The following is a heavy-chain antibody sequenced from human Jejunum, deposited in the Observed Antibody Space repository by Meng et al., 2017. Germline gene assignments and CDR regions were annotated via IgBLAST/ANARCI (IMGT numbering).Heavy chain of an antibody. J-gene: IGHJ5*02. CDR1: GDSVSSNSAA. D-gene: IGHD3-22*01. V-gene: IGHV6-1*01. CDR2: TYYRSKWYS. CDR3: ARDESRLLRS. Sequence: QVQLHPSGPGLLKPSQTLSLTCANSGDSVSSNSAAWNWIWQSPSRGLEWLGGTYYRSKWYSDYAVSVKSRITINTDTSKNQLSLQLNSVTPEDTAVYYCARDESRLLRSWGQGTLVTVSS.